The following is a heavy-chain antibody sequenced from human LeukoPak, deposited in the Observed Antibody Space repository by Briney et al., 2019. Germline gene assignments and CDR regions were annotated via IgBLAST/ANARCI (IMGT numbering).Heavy chain of an antibody. Sequence: GGSLRLSCAASGFTFSSYSMNWVRQAPWKGLEWVSSISSSSSYIYYADSVKGRFTISRDNAKNSMYLQMNSLRAEDTAVYYCAEGGYYGSSGDFWGQGTLVTVSS. CDR3: AEGGYYGSSGDF. J-gene: IGHJ4*02. V-gene: IGHV3-21*01. CDR1: GFTFSSYS. CDR2: ISSSSSYI. D-gene: IGHD1-26*01.